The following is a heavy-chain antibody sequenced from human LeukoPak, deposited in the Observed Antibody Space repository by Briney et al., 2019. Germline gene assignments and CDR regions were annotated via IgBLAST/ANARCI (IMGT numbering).Heavy chain of an antibody. V-gene: IGHV4-59*01. J-gene: IGHJ3*02. CDR3: ARGRFLDAFDI. D-gene: IGHD3-3*01. CDR1: GGSINSGY. Sequence: PSETLSLTCSVSGGSINSGYWSWIRQPPGKGLEWIGYIYYSRSTKYKPSLKGRVTISVDMSKNQFSLKLSSVTAADTAVYYCARGRFLDAFDIWGQGTMVTVSS. CDR2: IYYSRST.